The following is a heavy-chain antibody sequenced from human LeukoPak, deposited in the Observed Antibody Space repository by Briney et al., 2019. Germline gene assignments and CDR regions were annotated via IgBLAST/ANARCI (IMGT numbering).Heavy chain of an antibody. CDR3: GRGNWNYREFDY. CDR1: GGSISSGDYY. Sequence: SQTLSLTCTVSGGSISSGDYYWSWIRQPPGEGLEWIGYIYYSGSTYYNPSLKSRVTISVDTSKNQFSLKLSSVTAADTAVYHCGRGNWNYREFDYWGQGTIVTVCS. J-gene: IGHJ4*02. CDR2: IYYSGST. V-gene: IGHV4-30-4*08. D-gene: IGHD1-7*01.